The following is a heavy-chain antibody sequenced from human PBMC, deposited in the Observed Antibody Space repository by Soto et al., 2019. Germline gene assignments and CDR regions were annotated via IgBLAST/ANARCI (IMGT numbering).Heavy chain of an antibody. CDR3: ARDGDFWSGYHHDAFDI. D-gene: IGHD3-3*01. CDR2: ISSSSSTI. V-gene: IGHV3-48*01. J-gene: IGHJ3*02. CDR1: GFTFSSYS. Sequence: EVQLVESGGGLVQPGGSLRLSCAASGFTFSSYSMNWVRQAPGKGLEWVSYISSSSSTIYYADSVKGRFTISRDNAKNSLYLQMNSLRAEDTAVYYCARDGDFWSGYHHDAFDIWGQGTMGTVSS.